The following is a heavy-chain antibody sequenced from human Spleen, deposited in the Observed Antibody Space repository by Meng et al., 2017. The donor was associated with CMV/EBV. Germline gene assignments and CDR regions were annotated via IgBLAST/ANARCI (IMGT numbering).Heavy chain of an antibody. CDR3: ARGPTLRGQYYDFSTPGAWFDP. V-gene: IGHV4-4*02. CDR1: GGSIISNNW. Sequence: GSLRLSCVDSGGSIISNNWWSWVRQPPGKGLEWIGEIYHSGRANYNPSLRSRVTLSVDKSENHFSLKLKSVTAADTALYYCARGPTLRGQYYDFSTPGAWFDPWGQGTLVTVSS. D-gene: IGHD3-3*01. CDR2: IYHSGRA. J-gene: IGHJ5*02.